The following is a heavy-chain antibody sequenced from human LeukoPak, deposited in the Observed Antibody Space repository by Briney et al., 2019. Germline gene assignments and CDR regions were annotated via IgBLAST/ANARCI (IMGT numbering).Heavy chain of an antibody. CDR1: GGSISSYY. Sequence: PSETLSLNCTVSGGSISSYYWSWIRQPPGKGLEWIGYIYYSGSTNYNPSLKSRVTISVDTSKNQFSLKLSSVTAADTAVYYCARYIQLWSPSGYYYYMDVWGKGTTVTVSS. CDR2: IYYSGST. V-gene: IGHV4-59*01. CDR3: ARYIQLWSPSGYYYYMDV. J-gene: IGHJ6*03. D-gene: IGHD5-18*01.